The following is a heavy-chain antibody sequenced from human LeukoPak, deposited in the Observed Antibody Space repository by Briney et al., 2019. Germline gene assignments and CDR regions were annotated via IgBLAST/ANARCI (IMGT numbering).Heavy chain of an antibody. V-gene: IGHV4-34*01. J-gene: IGHJ3*02. Sequence: PSETLSLTCAVYGGSFSGYYWSWIRQPPGKGLEWIGEINHSGSTNYNPSLKSRVTISVDTSKNQFSLKLSSVTAADTAVYYCARGVLRFLEWLASGRLNAFDIWGQGTMVTVSS. CDR1: GGSFSGYY. CDR2: INHSGST. D-gene: IGHD3-3*01. CDR3: ARGVLRFLEWLASGRLNAFDI.